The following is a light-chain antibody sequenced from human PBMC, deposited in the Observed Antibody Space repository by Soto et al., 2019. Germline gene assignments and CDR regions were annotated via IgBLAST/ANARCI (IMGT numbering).Light chain of an antibody. J-gene: IGLJ2*01. CDR2: EVT. V-gene: IGLV2-14*01. CDR1: SGDIGSYTY. Sequence: QSALTQPASVSGSPGQSITISCTGTSGDIGSYTYVSWYQQYPGKAPKLLISEVTNRPSGVSNRFSGSKSGNTASLTISGLQAEDEAHYYCTSYTSITILVFGGGTKLTVL. CDR3: TSYTSITILV.